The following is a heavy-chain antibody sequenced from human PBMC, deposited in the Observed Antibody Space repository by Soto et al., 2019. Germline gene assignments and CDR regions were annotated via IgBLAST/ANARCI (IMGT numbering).Heavy chain of an antibody. CDR3: AKSGGYNYGYQETDY. CDR2: ISGSGGST. V-gene: IGHV3-23*01. D-gene: IGHD5-18*01. Sequence: GGSLRLSCAASGFTFSSYAMHWVRQAPGKGLEWVSAISGSGGSTYYADSVKGRVTISRDNSKNTLYLQMNSLRAEDTAVYYCAKSGGYNYGYQETDYWGQGTLVTVSS. CDR1: GFTFSSYA. J-gene: IGHJ4*02.